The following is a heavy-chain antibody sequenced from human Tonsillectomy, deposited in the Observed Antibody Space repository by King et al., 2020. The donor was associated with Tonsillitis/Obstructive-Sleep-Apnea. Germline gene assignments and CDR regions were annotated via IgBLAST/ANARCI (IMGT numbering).Heavy chain of an antibody. Sequence: QLQESGPGLVKPSETLSLTCTVSGGSISSYYWSWIRQPPGKGLEWIGYIYYSGSTNYNPSLKSRVTISLDTSKNQFSLKLSSVTAADTAVYYCARGVYDFWGGYYVYYYYYMYVWGKGTTVTVSS. D-gene: IGHD3-3*01. CDR2: IYYSGST. V-gene: IGHV4-59*01. CDR3: ARGVYDFWGGYYVYYYYYMYV. J-gene: IGHJ6*03. CDR1: GGSISSYY.